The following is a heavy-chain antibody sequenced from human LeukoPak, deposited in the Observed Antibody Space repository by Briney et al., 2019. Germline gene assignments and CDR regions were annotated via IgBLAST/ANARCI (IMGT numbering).Heavy chain of an antibody. CDR2: ISSSSGTI. CDR1: GFTFRSHW. Sequence: GGSLRLSCSASGFTFRSHWMHWVRQAPGKGLEWVSYISSSSGTIYYAVSVKGRFTISRDNAKNSLYLQMSSLRDEDTAVYYCARTLSLDYWGQGTLVTVSS. V-gene: IGHV3-48*02. CDR3: ARTLSLDY. J-gene: IGHJ4*02.